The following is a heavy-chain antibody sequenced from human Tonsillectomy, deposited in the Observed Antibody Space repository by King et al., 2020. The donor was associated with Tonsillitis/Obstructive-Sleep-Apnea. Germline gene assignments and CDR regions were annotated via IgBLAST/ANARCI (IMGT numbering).Heavy chain of an antibody. D-gene: IGHD3-10*01. CDR1: AYSFTSYC. J-gene: IGHJ6*02. V-gene: IGHV5-10-1*03. CDR3: ARADDYYGSDDMDV. CDR2: IDPSDSYT. Sequence: EVQLVESGAEVKKPGESLRISCTGSAYSFTSYCINWVRQMPGKGLEWMGTIDPSDSYTNYSPSFQGHVTISADKSISTAYLQWSSLKASDTAMYYCARADDYYGSDDMDVWGQGTTVTVSS.